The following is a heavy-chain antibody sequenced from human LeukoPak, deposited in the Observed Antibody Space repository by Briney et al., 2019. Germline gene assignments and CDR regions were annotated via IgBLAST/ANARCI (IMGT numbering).Heavy chain of an antibody. V-gene: IGHV3-20*04. Sequence: GGTLRLSCTASGFTFSNYGMGWVRQAPGKGLEWVSGINWNGGSTGYADSVKGRFTISRDNAKNSLYLQMNSLRAEDTALYYCARDRGIAVAGTEIGYWGQGTLVTVSS. CDR2: INWNGGST. CDR3: ARDRGIAVAGTEIGY. D-gene: IGHD6-19*01. J-gene: IGHJ4*02. CDR1: GFTFSNYG.